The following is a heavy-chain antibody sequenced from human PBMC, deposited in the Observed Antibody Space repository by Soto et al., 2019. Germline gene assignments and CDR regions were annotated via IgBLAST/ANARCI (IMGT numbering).Heavy chain of an antibody. J-gene: IGHJ4*02. V-gene: IGHV4-59*01. Sequence: SETLSLTCTVSGGSISSYYWSWIRQPPGKGLEWIGYIYYSGSTNYNPSLKSRVTISVDTSKNQFSLKLSSVTAADTAVYYCARVYDSSGYTLDYFDYWGQGTLVTVSS. CDR3: ARVYDSSGYTLDYFDY. D-gene: IGHD3-22*01. CDR1: GGSISSYY. CDR2: IYYSGST.